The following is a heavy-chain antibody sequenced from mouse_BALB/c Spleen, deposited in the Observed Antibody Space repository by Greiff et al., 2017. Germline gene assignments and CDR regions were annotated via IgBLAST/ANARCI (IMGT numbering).Heavy chain of an antibody. CDR1: GFTFSSFG. CDR2: ISSGSSTI. D-gene: IGHD2-1*01. CDR3: ARGYYGNYSFAY. J-gene: IGHJ3*01. Sequence: EVMLVESGGGLVQPGGSRKLSCAASGFTFSSFGMHWVRQAPEKGLEWVAYISSGSSTINYADTVKGRFTISRDNPKNTLFLQMTSLRSEDTAMYYCARGYYGNYSFAYWGQGTLVTVSA. V-gene: IGHV5-17*02.